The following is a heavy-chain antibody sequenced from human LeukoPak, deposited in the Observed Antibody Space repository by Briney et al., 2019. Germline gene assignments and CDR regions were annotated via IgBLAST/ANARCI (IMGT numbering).Heavy chain of an antibody. D-gene: IGHD4-17*01. Sequence: ASVKVSCKASGYTFTSYGISWVRQAPGQGLEWMGWISAYNGNTNYAQKLQGRVTMTTDTSTSTAYMELSSLRSEDTAVYYCARGSPVYYGDQTFDYWGQGTLVTVSS. CDR1: GYTFTSYG. CDR2: ISAYNGNT. CDR3: ARGSPVYYGDQTFDY. J-gene: IGHJ4*02. V-gene: IGHV1-18*01.